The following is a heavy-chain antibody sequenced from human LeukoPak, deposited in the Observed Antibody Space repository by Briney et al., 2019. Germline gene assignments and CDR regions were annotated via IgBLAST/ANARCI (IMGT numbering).Heavy chain of an antibody. CDR1: GYTFTSYY. D-gene: IGHD4-23*01. Sequence: GASVKVSCKASGYTFTSYYMHWVRQAPGQGLEWMGIINTSGGSTTYAQKFQGRVSMTRDTSTSTVYLEVSSLRSEDTAVYYCVRSQGGNTLWFDPWGQGTLVTVSS. J-gene: IGHJ5*02. CDR3: VRSQGGNTLWFDP. CDR2: INTSGGST. V-gene: IGHV1-46*01.